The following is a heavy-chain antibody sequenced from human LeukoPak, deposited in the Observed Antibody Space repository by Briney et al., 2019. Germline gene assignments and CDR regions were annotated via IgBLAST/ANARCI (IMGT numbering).Heavy chain of an antibody. D-gene: IGHD3-9*01. CDR1: GYTFNNYG. V-gene: IGHV1-18*01. CDR3: ARSPHILTGENFDY. CDR2: ISGYNGNT. J-gene: IGHJ4*02. Sequence: ASVKVSCKTSGYTFNNYGISWVRQAPGQGLEWMGWISGYNGNTIYAQKFQGRVTVTTDTSTNTAYMDLKSLRSADTAVYYCARSPHILTGENFDYWGQGTLLTVSS.